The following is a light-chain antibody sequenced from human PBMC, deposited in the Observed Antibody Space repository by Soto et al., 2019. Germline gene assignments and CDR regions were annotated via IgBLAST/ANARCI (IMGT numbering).Light chain of an antibody. V-gene: IGKV3-15*01. CDR2: EIS. CDR1: QSIRSN. Sequence: EIVMTQSPATLSVSPGERATLSCRASQSIRSNYLAWYQQKPGQAPRLLIHEISTRAPGIPARFSGSGSGTEFTLTISSLQSEDLAVYFCQQYSAWPLTFGPVTKVDI. CDR3: QQYSAWPLT. J-gene: IGKJ3*01.